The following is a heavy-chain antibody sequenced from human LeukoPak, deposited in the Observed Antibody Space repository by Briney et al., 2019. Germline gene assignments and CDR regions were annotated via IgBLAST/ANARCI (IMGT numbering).Heavy chain of an antibody. CDR1: GGTFSSYA. CDR3: ARLIAVAGTGHFDY. D-gene: IGHD6-19*01. CDR2: IIPILGTA. V-gene: IGHV1-69*13. Sequence: ASVKVSFKASGGTFSSYAISWVRQAPGQGLEWMGGIIPILGTANYAQKFQGRVTITADESTSTAYMELSSLRSEDTAVYYCARLIAVAGTGHFDYWGQGTLVTVSS. J-gene: IGHJ4*02.